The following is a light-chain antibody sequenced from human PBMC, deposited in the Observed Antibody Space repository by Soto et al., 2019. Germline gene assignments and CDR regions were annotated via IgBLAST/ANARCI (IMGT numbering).Light chain of an antibody. CDR3: QQYSTYLWT. Sequence: STLSASVGDRVTITCRASQSISTWLAWYQQKPGQAPNLLIYDASTLESGVPSRFSGSGSGTELTLTISSLQPDDSATYYCQQYSTYLWTFGQGTKVDIK. CDR1: QSISTW. J-gene: IGKJ1*01. CDR2: DAS. V-gene: IGKV1-5*01.